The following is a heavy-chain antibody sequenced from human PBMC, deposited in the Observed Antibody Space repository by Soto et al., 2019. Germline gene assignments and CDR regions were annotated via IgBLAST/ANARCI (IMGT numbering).Heavy chain of an antibody. V-gene: IGHV3-23*01. J-gene: IGHJ4*02. CDR1: GFNFKKFA. CDR3: AKPDGQQWLIPHLDN. CDR2: ISCCGGSA. D-gene: IGHD6-19*01. Sequence: EVQLLESGGGVVQPGGSLRLSCVASGFNFKKFAMAWVRQAAGEGLEWVSGISCCGGSASYADSVKGRFSIARDDSKNTVSLQLNSLRVEHTAQYYCAKPDGQQWLIPHLDNWGQGTLVTVS.